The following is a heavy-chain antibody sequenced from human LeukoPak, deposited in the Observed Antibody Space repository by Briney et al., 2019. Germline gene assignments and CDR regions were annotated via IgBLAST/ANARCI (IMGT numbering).Heavy chain of an antibody. CDR2: ISYDGSNK. CDR3: ARGGYYYDSIGYFGGWFAP. J-gene: IGHJ5*02. Sequence: GGSLRLSCAASGFTFSSYAMHWVRQAPGKGLEWVAVISYDGSNKYYADSVKGRFTISRDNSKNTPYLKMNSLRAEDTAVYYCARGGYYYDSIGYFGGWFAPWGQGPLVTVSS. CDR1: GFTFSSYA. V-gene: IGHV3-30-3*01. D-gene: IGHD3-22*01.